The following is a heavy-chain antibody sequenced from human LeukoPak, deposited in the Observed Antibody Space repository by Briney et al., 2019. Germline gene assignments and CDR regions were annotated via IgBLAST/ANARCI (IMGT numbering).Heavy chain of an antibody. Sequence: SETLSLTCTVSGGSINGQYWSWIRQPPGKGLEWIGYIYYSGSTNHNPSLKSRVTISVDTSKNQFSLKLSSVTAADTAVYYCASAYYYGSGSYDAFGIWGQGTTVTVSS. J-gene: IGHJ3*02. D-gene: IGHD3-10*01. V-gene: IGHV4-59*11. CDR2: IYYSGST. CDR1: GGSINGQY. CDR3: ASAYYYGSGSYDAFGI.